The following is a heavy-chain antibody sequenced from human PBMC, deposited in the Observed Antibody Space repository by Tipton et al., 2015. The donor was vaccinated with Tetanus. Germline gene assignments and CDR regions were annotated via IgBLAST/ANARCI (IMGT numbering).Heavy chain of an antibody. CDR2: VDPRDSGA. Sequence: QSGPEVKKPGESLKISCQGSGYNFSYYSIGWVRHMPGKGLEWMGIVDPRDSGATYGPSFQGQVTISTDKSISTAYVQWGSLQASDPAIYYCARRRSAVLGGSYHWYFDLWGRGTLVTVSS. V-gene: IGHV5-51*01. CDR1: GYNFSYYS. D-gene: IGHD2-15*01. CDR3: ARRRSAVLGGSYHWYFDL. J-gene: IGHJ2*01.